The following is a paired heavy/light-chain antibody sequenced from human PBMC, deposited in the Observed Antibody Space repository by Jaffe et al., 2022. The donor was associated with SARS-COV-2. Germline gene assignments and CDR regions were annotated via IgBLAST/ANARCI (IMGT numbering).Light chain of an antibody. J-gene: IGKJ1*01. V-gene: IGKV1-27*01. CDR2: AAS. CDR3: QKYNYVPWT. CDR1: QGISNY. Sequence: DIQMTQSPSSLSASVRDRVTITCRASQGISNYLAWYQQKPGKVPKLLIYAASTLQSGVPSRFSGSGSGTDFTLTISSLQPEDVATYYCQKYNYVPWTFGPGTKVEIK.
Heavy chain of an antibody. V-gene: IGHV5-51*01. D-gene: IGHD1-1*01. CDR2: IYPDDSDT. CDR1: GYSFTNYW. Sequence: EVQLVQSGAEVKKPGESLKISCKGSGYSFTNYWVAWVRQMPGKGLEWMGIIYPDDSDTRYSPSFQGQVTISVDKSISTAYLQWSSLKASDTAIYYCARRGLEGQKYYYCAMDVWGQGTTVIVSS. CDR3: ARRGLEGQKYYYCAMDV. J-gene: IGHJ6*02.